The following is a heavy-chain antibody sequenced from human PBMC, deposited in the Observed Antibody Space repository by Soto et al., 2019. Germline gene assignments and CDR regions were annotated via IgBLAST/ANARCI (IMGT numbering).Heavy chain of an antibody. D-gene: IGHD2-15*01. CDR1: GGSISSGGYS. V-gene: IGHV4-30-2*05. CDR2: IYHSGST. CDR3: ARARGARYFDY. Sequence: SETLSLTCAVSGGSISSGGYSWSWIRQPPGKGLEWIGYIYHSGSTYYNPSLKSRVTISVDTSKNQFSLKLSSVTAADTAVYYCARARGARYFDYWGQGTPVTVSS. J-gene: IGHJ4*02.